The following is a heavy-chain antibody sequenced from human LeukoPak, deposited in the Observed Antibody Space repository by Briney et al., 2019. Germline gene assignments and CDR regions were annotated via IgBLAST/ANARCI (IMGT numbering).Heavy chain of an antibody. D-gene: IGHD3-9*01. CDR2: ISYDGSNK. CDR1: GFTFSSYA. CDR3: ARVGGILTGSPSTLGYFQH. Sequence: PGRSLRLSCAASGFTFSSYAMHWVRQAPGKGLEWVAVISYDGSNKYYADSVKGRFTISRDNSKNTLYLQMNSLRVADTAVYYCARVGGILTGSPSTLGYFQHWGQGTLVTVSS. V-gene: IGHV3-30*04. J-gene: IGHJ1*01.